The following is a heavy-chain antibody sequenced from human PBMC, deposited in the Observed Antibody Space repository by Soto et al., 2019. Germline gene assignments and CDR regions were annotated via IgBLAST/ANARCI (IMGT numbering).Heavy chain of an antibody. Sequence: QVHLVQSGAEVKKPGASVKVSCKASGFTFTSYAITWVRQAPGQGLEWMGWISAYNGATNYAQNLQGRVTMTTDTSTSTAYMELGSLTSDDTDVYYCARDFTGWPPDGVDSWGQGTLVIVSS. CDR3: ARDFTGWPPDGVDS. CDR2: ISAYNGAT. CDR1: GFTFTSYA. V-gene: IGHV1-18*01. D-gene: IGHD3-16*01. J-gene: IGHJ4*02.